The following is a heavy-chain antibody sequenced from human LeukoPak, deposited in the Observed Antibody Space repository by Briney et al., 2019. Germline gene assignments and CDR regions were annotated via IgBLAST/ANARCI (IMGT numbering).Heavy chain of an antibody. J-gene: IGHJ4*02. V-gene: IGHV3-30-3*01. CDR2: TSSDGSRK. CDR3: ARDRRNVLLWSGEMSH. CDR1: GFTFNRYG. D-gene: IGHD3-10*01. Sequence: GRSLRLSCAASGFTFNRYGMHWVRQAPGKGLEWVAVTSSDGSRKYHADSVKGRFTISRDISKNTLFLQMNSLRVEDTAVYYCARDRRNVLLWSGEMSHWGQGTLVTVSS.